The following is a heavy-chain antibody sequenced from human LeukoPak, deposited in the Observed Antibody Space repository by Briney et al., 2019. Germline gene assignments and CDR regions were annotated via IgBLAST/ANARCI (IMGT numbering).Heavy chain of an antibody. CDR1: GFTFSDYY. Sequence: TGGSLRLSCAASGFTFSDYYMSWLRHAPGKGLEWVSYISSSGSTIYYADSVKGRFTISKDNAKNSLYLQMNSLRAEDTAVYYCAVFWSGYRNWFDPWGQGTLVTVSS. CDR2: ISSSGSTI. CDR3: AVFWSGYRNWFDP. V-gene: IGHV3-11*04. J-gene: IGHJ5*02. D-gene: IGHD3-3*01.